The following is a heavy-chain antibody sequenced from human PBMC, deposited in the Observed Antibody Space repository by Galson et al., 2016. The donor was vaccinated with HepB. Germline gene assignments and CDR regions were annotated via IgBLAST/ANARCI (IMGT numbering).Heavy chain of an antibody. D-gene: IGHD1-26*01. J-gene: IGHJ6*02. CDR1: GFTFSAYE. CDR2: IGSSDTTI. V-gene: IGHV3-48*03. Sequence: SLRLSCAASGFTFSAYEMNWVRQAPGKGLEWVSYIGSSDTTIYYADSVKGRFTISRDNAKNSLYLQMNSLSAEDTAVYYCAREDMGATLPIWFGMDVWGQGTTVTVSS. CDR3: AREDMGATLPIWFGMDV.